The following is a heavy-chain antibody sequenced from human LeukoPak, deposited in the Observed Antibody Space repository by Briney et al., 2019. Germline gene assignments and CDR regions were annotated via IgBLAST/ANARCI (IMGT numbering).Heavy chain of an antibody. CDR2: ISAYNGNT. CDR1: GYTFTSYG. D-gene: IGHD3-10*02. CDR3: ARDRRIVPGVTNFDY. Sequence: ASVKVSCKASGYTFTSYGISWVRQAPGQGLEWMGWISAYNGNTNYAQKLQGRVTMTTDTSTSTAYMELRSLRSDDTAVYYCARDRRIVPGVTNFDYWGQGTLVTVSS. J-gene: IGHJ4*02. V-gene: IGHV1-18*01.